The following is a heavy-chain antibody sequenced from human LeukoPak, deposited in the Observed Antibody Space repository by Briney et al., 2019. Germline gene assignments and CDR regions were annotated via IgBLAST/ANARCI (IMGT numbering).Heavy chain of an antibody. J-gene: IGHJ4*02. V-gene: IGHV3-48*01. CDR1: GFIFSDYS. D-gene: IGHD2-2*01. CDR3: ARDHKYAFDN. CDR2: IGIDSGNT. Sequence: GGSLRLSCAASGFIFSDYSMNWVGQAPGKGLEWISYIGIDSGNTKYADSVKGRFTISGDKAKNSLYLQMNSLRVEDTAVYYCARDHKYAFDNWGQGTLVTVSS.